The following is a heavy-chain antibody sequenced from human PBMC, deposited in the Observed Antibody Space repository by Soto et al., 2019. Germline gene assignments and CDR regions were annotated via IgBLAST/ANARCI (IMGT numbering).Heavy chain of an antibody. CDR3: ARGYSGYDLSLS. D-gene: IGHD5-12*01. CDR1: GYTFTSYA. CDR2: INAGNGNT. Sequence: ASVKVSCKASGYTFTSYAMHWVRQAPGQRLEWMGWINAGNGNTKYSQKFQGRVTITRDTSASTAYMELSSLRSEDTAVYYCARGYSGYDLSLSWGQGTLVTVSS. J-gene: IGHJ5*02. V-gene: IGHV1-3*01.